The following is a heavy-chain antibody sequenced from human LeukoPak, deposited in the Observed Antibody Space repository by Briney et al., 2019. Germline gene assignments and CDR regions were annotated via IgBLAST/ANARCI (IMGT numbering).Heavy chain of an antibody. V-gene: IGHV3-15*01. CDR2: IKSKTGGGTT. D-gene: IGHD6-13*01. CDR1: GFTFSYAW. CDR3: ITDRPDSSSWYYFDY. Sequence: PGGSLRLACAASGFTFSYAWMSWVRQAPGKGREWVGRIKSKTGGGTTDYASPVKGRFTISRHDSKNTLYLQMNSLKTEDTAVYYCITDRPDSSSWYYFDYWGQGTLVTVSS. J-gene: IGHJ4*02.